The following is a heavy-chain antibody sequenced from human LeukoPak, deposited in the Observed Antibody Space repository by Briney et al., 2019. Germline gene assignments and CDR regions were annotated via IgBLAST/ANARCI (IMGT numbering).Heavy chain of an antibody. D-gene: IGHD3-10*01. J-gene: IGHJ4*02. V-gene: IGHV3-21*01. CDR3: ANAVGSGSYYGTIDY. CDR2: ISSSSSYI. CDR1: GFTFSSYS. Sequence: PGGSLRLSCAASGFTFSSYSMNWVRQAPGKGLEWVSSISSSSSYIYYADSVKGRFTISRDNAKNSLYLQMNSLRAEDTAMYYCANAVGSGSYYGTIDYWGQGTLVTVSS.